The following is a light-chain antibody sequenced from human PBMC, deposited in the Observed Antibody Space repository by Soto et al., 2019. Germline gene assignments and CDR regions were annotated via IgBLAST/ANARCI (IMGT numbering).Light chain of an antibody. Sequence: DIVMTQSPDSLAVSLGERATINCKSSQTIFSSYDKNYLAWYQQKPGLPPKLLIYWASNLEAGVPDRFRGGGSGNDFTLTISSLQAEDVAVYFCQQYYRAPYSFGQGTKLESK. CDR2: WAS. J-gene: IGKJ2*01. V-gene: IGKV4-1*01. CDR1: QTIFSSYDKNY. CDR3: QQYYRAPYS.